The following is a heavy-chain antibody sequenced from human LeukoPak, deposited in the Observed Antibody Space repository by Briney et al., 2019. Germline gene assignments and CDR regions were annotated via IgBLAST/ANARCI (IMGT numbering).Heavy chain of an antibody. Sequence: GASVKVSCKASEYTFTSYDINWVRQATGQGLEWMGWMNPNSGNTGYAQKFQGRVTMTRNTSISTAYMELSSLRSEDTAVYYCARDLTVVRGYFDYWGQGTLVTASS. V-gene: IGHV1-8*01. CDR3: ARDLTVVRGYFDY. D-gene: IGHD4-23*01. J-gene: IGHJ4*02. CDR2: MNPNSGNT. CDR1: EYTFTSYD.